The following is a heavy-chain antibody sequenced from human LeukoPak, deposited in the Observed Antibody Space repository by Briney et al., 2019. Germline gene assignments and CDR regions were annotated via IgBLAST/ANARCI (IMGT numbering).Heavy chain of an antibody. CDR1: GGSISTSTYY. V-gene: IGHV4-39*07. J-gene: IGHJ4*02. CDR2: IYYSGST. CDR3: ARGINYFDTTGYYLGQLDY. Sequence: SETLSLICTISGGSISTSTYYWGCIRQPPGKGLEWIGSIYYSGSTYYSPSLKSRVTLSVDTSKNQFSLKLSSVTAADTAVYYCARGINYFDTTGYYLGQLDYWGQGTLVTVSS. D-gene: IGHD3-22*01.